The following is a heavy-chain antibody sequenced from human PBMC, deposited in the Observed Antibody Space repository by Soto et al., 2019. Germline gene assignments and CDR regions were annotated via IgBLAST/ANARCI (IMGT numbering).Heavy chain of an antibody. J-gene: IGHJ4*02. CDR2: INHSGST. D-gene: IGHD2-2*01. Sequence: NPSETLSLTCAVYGGSFSGYYWSWIRQPPGKGLEWIGEINHSGSTNYNPSLKSRVTISVDTSKNQFSLKLSSVTAADTAVYYCARDQREYCSSTSCSQYYFDYWGQGTLVTVSS. V-gene: IGHV4-34*01. CDR1: GGSFSGYY. CDR3: ARDQREYCSSTSCSQYYFDY.